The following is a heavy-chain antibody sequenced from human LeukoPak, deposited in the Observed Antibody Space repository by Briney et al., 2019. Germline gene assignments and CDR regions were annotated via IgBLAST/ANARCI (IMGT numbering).Heavy chain of an antibody. CDR2: IIPIFGTA. V-gene: IGHV1-69*05. Sequence: ASVKVSCKASGGTFSSYAISWVRQAPGQGLEWMGRIIPIFGTANYAQKFQGRVTITTDESTSTAYMELSSLRSEDTAVYYCAREGGAGDWNHGQYFQHWGQGTLVTVSS. CDR1: GGTFSSYA. CDR3: AREGGAGDWNHGQYFQH. J-gene: IGHJ1*01. D-gene: IGHD1-1*01.